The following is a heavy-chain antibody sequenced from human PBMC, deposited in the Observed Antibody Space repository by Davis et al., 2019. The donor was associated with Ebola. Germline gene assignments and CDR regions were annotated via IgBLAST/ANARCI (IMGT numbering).Heavy chain of an antibody. CDR1: GGSISSSNW. Sequence: SETLSLTCAVSGGSISSSNWWSWVRQPPGKGLEWIGEINHGGSTNYNPSLKSRITMSVDTSKNQFSLKLSSVTAADTAVYYCARGLRGAAAGLGYWGQGTLVTVSS. CDR2: INHGGST. CDR3: ARGLRGAAAGLGY. J-gene: IGHJ4*02. V-gene: IGHV4-4*02. D-gene: IGHD6-13*01.